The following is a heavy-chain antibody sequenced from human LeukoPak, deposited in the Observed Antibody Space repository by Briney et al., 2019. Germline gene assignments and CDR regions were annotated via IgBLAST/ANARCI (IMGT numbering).Heavy chain of an antibody. CDR2: ISWNSGSI. CDR3: AKDPGGELDAFDI. J-gene: IGHJ3*02. D-gene: IGHD1-14*01. Sequence: GGSLRLSCAASGFTFDDYAMHWVRHAPGKGLEWVSGISWNSGSIGYADSVKGRFTISRDNAKNSLYLQMNSLRAEDTALYYCAKDPGGELDAFDIWGQGTMVTVSS. V-gene: IGHV3-9*01. CDR1: GFTFDDYA.